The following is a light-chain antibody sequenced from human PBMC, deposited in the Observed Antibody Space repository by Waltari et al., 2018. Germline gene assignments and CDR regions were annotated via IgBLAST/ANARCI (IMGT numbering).Light chain of an antibody. CDR1: STDLGSSTL. CDR3: FSYADGRSLV. V-gene: IGLV2-23*01. J-gene: IGLJ2*01. CDR2: EAT. Sequence: QSALTQPASVSGSPGQSITISCTGSSTDLGSSTLVSWYQHHPDKAPKPIIYEATERPSGISHRFFGSKSGNTASLTVSTLQAEDEADYYCFSYADGRSLVFGGGTKLTVL.